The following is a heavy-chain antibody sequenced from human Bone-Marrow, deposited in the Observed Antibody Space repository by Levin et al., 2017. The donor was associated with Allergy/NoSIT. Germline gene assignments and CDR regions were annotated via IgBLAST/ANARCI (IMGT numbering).Heavy chain of an antibody. CDR3: AREGDSSAYYIDFDY. D-gene: IGHD6-19*01. Sequence: PGGSLRLSCAASGFSFNDHSMNWVRQAPGKGLEWVGRTRNKANIYTTEYAASVKGRFTISRDDSRSSLFLQMNSLQTEDTAVYYCAREGDSSAYYIDFDYWDQGTLVTVSS. V-gene: IGHV3-72*01. J-gene: IGHJ4*02. CDR2: TRNKANIYTT. CDR1: GFSFNDHS.